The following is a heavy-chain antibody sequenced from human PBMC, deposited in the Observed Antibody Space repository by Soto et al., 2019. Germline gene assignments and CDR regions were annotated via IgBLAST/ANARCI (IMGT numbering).Heavy chain of an antibody. J-gene: IGHJ3*02. V-gene: IGHV4-31*03. CDR3: ARDRVSSSWPRHDAFDI. Sequence: PWETLSLTCTVSGGSISSGGYYWSWIRQHPGKGLEWIGYIYYSGSTYYNPSLKSRVTISVDTSKNQFSLKLSSVTAADTAVYYCARDRVSSSWPRHDAFDIWGQGTMVTVSS. CDR2: IYYSGST. CDR1: GGSISSGGYY. D-gene: IGHD6-13*01.